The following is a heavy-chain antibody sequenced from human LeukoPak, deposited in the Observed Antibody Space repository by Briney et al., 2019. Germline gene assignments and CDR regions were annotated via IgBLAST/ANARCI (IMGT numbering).Heavy chain of an antibody. D-gene: IGHD1-26*01. V-gene: IGHV1-24*01. J-gene: IGHJ4*02. CDR3: ATHLHSGSSRRDWDY. CDR1: GYTLTELS. CDR2: FVPEDGET. Sequence: ASVKVSCKVSGYTLTELSMHWVRQAPGKGLEWMGGFVPEDGETIYAQKFQGRVTMTEDTSTDTAYMELSSLRSEDTAVYYCATHLHSGSSRRDWDYWGQGTLVTVSS.